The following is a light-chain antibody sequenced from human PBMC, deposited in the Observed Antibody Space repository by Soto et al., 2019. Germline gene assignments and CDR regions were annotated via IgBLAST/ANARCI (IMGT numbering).Light chain of an antibody. J-gene: IGKJ1*01. CDR2: AAS. CDR3: QQAYGAPPT. Sequence: DIQVTQSPSSLSASVGDRVTITCQASQSITTFLNWYQQKPGNAPKLLIYAASSLQTGVPSRFSGSGSGTDFTLTISSLQREDFATYYCQQAYGAPPTFGQGTKVDIK. CDR1: QSITTF. V-gene: IGKV1-39*01.